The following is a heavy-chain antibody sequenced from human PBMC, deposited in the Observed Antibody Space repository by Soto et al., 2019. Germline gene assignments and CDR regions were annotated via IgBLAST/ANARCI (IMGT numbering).Heavy chain of an antibody. V-gene: IGHV1-8*01. J-gene: IGHJ4*02. D-gene: IGHD2-15*01. CDR3: ARRPHCSGGICYYGLDN. CDR2: MNPDSGHA. CDR1: GYTFTNSD. Sequence: ASVKVSCKASGYTFTNSDINWVRQAPGQGLEWMGWMNPDSGHAAYAQKFQGRVTLTTSTSTSTVYMEMRSLGSEDTAVYYCARRPHCSGGICYYGLDNWGQRTLGTVSS.